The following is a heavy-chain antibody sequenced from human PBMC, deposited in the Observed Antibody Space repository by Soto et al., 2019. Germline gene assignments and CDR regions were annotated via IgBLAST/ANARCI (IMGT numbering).Heavy chain of an antibody. J-gene: IGHJ3*02. CDR3: AREEGITIFGVAPGAFDI. D-gene: IGHD3-3*01. Sequence: SETLSLTCAVSGGSISSSNWWSWVRQPPGKGLEWIGEIYHSGSTNYNPSLKSRVTISVDKSKNQFSLKLSSVTAADTAVYYCAREEGITIFGVAPGAFDIWGQGTMVTVSS. CDR1: GGSISSSNW. V-gene: IGHV4-4*02. CDR2: IYHSGST.